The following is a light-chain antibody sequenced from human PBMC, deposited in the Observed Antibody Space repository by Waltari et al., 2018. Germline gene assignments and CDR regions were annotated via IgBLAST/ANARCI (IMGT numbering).Light chain of an antibody. J-gene: IGKJ4*01. CDR1: QSVTNY. CDR2: DTS. V-gene: IGKV3-11*01. Sequence: DIVLPQSPALLSLSPGERASLSCRASQSVTNYLAWYQQKPDQAPRLLIYDTSNRATGIPARFSGSGFGTDFTLTISSLEPEDFAVYYCQQRRNWPLTFGGGTKVEIK. CDR3: QQRRNWPLT.